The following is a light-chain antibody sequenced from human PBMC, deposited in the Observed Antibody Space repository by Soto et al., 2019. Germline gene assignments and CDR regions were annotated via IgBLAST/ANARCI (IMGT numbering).Light chain of an antibody. CDR2: EVS. J-gene: IGLJ2*01. CDR1: SSDVGGYNY. V-gene: IGLV2-14*01. CDR3: SSYTSSSTRV. Sequence: QSALTQPDSVSGSPGQSITISCTGTSSDVGGYNYVSWYQQHQGKAPKLMIYEVSNRPSGVSNRFSGSKSGNTASLTISGLQAEDEADYYCSSYTSSSTRVFGGGTKLTVL.